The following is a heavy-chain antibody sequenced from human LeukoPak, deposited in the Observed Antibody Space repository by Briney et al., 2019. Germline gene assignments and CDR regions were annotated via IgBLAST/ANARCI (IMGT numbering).Heavy chain of an antibody. Sequence: ASVKVSCKASGYTFTGYYMHWVRQAPGQGLEWMGWINPNGGGTNYAQKFQGRVTLTRDASITTAYMEMSSLSSDDTAVYYCVRVSLSPLLPIDYWGQGTLVTVSS. CDR3: VRVSLSPLLPIDY. J-gene: IGHJ4*02. D-gene: IGHD2-15*01. CDR1: GYTFTGYY. CDR2: INPNGGGT. V-gene: IGHV1-2*02.